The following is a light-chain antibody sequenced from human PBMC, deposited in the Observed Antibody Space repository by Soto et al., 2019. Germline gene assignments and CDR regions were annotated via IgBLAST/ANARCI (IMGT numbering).Light chain of an antibody. CDR2: ENT. J-gene: IGLJ2*01. CDR3: KSYAGGLSVWV. V-gene: IGLV1-40*01. Sequence: QSVLTQPPSVSGAPGQRVTISCTGSSSNIGAVFDVHWYQQVPGTAPKLLIFENTKRPSGVPDRFSGSKSGTSASLAITGLQAEDEADYYCKSYAGGLSVWVFGGGTKLTVL. CDR1: SSNIGAVFD.